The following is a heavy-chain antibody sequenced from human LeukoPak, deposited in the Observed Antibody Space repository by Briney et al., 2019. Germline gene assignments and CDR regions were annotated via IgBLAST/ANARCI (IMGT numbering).Heavy chain of an antibody. CDR2: ISSSSSYI. J-gene: IGHJ3*02. D-gene: IGHD2-2*02. V-gene: IGHV3-21*01. CDR1: GVTFSSYS. CDR3: ARVFVTIVVVPAAIAVAGAAFDI. Sequence: GGSLRLSCAASGVTFSSYSMNWVRQAPGKGLEWVSSISSSSSYIYYADSVKGRFTISRDNAKNSLYLQMNSLRAEDTAVYYCARVFVTIVVVPAAIAVAGAAFDIWGQGTMVTVSS.